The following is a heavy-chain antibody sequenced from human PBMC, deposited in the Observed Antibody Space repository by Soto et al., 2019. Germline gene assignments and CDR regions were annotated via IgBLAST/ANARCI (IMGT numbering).Heavy chain of an antibody. CDR2: INHSGST. D-gene: IGHD1-1*01. J-gene: IGHJ5*02. CDR1: GGSFSGYY. Sequence: SETLSLTCAVYGGSFSGYYWSWIRQPPGKGLEWIGEINHSGSTNYNPSLKSRVTISVDTSKNQFSLKLSSVTAADTAVYYCARNDYSNWSDPWGQGNMVTVSS. V-gene: IGHV4-34*01. CDR3: ARNDYSNWSDP.